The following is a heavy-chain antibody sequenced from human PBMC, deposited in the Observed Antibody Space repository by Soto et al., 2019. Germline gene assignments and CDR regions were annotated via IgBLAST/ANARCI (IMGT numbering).Heavy chain of an antibody. V-gene: IGHV4-30-4*01. CDR3: ASRDPGTSVDY. CDR1: GGSISSGDYS. D-gene: IGHD1-7*01. CDR2: IYYSGST. Sequence: TLSLTCTAAGGSISSGDYSWSWIRQPPGKGREWIGYIYYSGSTYYNPPLKSRVTISLDKSENQFSMKVTSLTAADTAVYYCASRDPGTSVDYWGQGTLVTVSS. J-gene: IGHJ4*02.